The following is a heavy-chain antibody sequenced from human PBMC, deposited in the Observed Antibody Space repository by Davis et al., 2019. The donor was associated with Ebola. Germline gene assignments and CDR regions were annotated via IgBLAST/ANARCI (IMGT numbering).Heavy chain of an antibody. V-gene: IGHV3-48*02. J-gene: IGHJ4*02. CDR2: ISSSPNTI. CDR1: GFTLSTSS. D-gene: IGHD3-3*01. Sequence: PGGSLRLSCEASGFTLSTSSMNWVRQGPGKGLEWISYISSSPNTIFYADSVRGRFTVSRDKAKNAVYLEMNRLRDEDTAVYYCARTDYDFWSGQGGKDDYWGQGTLVTVSS. CDR3: ARTDYDFWSGQGGKDDY.